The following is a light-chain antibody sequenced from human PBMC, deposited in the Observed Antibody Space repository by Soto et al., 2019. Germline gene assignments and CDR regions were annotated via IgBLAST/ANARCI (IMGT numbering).Light chain of an antibody. CDR1: SSDVGGYDY. Sequence: QSALTQPPSASGSPGQSVTISCSGTSSDVGGYDYVSWYQQHPRKAPKLMISDVSEQPSGLPDRFSGAKSGTTASLTVAGLQAEDAADYYCSSYAASNNVLFGGGTKLTVL. V-gene: IGLV2-8*01. CDR3: SSYAASNNVL. CDR2: DVS. J-gene: IGLJ2*01.